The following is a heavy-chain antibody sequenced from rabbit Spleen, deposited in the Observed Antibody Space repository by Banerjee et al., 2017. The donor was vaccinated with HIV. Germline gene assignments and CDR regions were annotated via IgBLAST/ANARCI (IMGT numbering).Heavy chain of an antibody. CDR2: IDAGSSGFT. V-gene: IGHV1S40*01. Sequence: QSLEESGGDLVKPGASLTLTCIASGVSFSANSYICWVRQAPGKGLEWIVCIDAGSSGFTYFASWAKGRFTISKTSSTTVTLQMTSLTVADTATYFCARDAFTGGGGVEFNLWGPGTLVTVS. CDR3: ARDAFTGGGGVEFNL. D-gene: IGHD4-1*01. CDR1: GVSFSANSY. J-gene: IGHJ4*01.